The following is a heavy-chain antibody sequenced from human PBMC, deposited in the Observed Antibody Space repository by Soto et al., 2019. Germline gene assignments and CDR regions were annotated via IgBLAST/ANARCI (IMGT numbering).Heavy chain of an antibody. Sequence: PSETLSLTCSVSGGSISSSYWNWIRQPAGKGLEWIGRFYTTGRASYNPALKGRLTLSGDTSKNQFSLRLGSVTAADTAVYYCAREPIVEWPPGYNWFDPWGQGILVTVSS. J-gene: IGHJ5*02. CDR1: GGSISSSY. D-gene: IGHD3-22*01. V-gene: IGHV4-4*07. CDR3: AREPIVEWPPGYNWFDP. CDR2: FYTTGRA.